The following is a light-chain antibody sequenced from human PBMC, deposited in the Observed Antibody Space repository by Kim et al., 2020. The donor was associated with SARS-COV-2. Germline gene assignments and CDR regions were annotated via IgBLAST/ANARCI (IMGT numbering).Light chain of an antibody. CDR1: NSNIKSNA. Sequence: QRVAISCSGSNSNIKSNAVSWYRQFPGQAPKLLIYYDDLLPSGVSDRFSGSKSGTSASLAIIGLQSDDEADYYCAAWDDSLNGPVFGGGTQLTVL. V-gene: IGLV1-36*01. CDR2: YDD. J-gene: IGLJ3*02. CDR3: AAWDDSLNGPV.